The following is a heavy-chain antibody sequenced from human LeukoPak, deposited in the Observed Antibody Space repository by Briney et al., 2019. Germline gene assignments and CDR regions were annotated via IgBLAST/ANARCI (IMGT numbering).Heavy chain of an antibody. CDR3: ARLRTRYYHVGFQNWFDP. CDR2: IYPGDSDT. J-gene: IGHJ5*02. V-gene: IGHV5-51*01. Sequence: GESLKISCKGSGYSFTSYWIGWVRQMPGKGLEWMGIIYPGDSDTRYSPSFQGQVTISADKSISTAYLQWSSLKASDTAMYYCARLRTRYYHVGFQNWFDPWGQGTLVTVSS. CDR1: GYSFTSYW. D-gene: IGHD3/OR15-3a*01.